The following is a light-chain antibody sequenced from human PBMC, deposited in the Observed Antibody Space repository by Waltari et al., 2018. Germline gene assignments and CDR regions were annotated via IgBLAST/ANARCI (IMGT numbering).Light chain of an antibody. Sequence: EIVLTQSPATLSLFPGERATLSCRASQTVNRYLAWYQQKPSQSPRLLIYDASNRATGIPARFSASGSGTDFTLTISSLETEDFAVYYCQQRAIWPLTFGGGTRVEIK. CDR3: QQRAIWPLT. CDR1: QTVNRY. V-gene: IGKV3-11*01. CDR2: DAS. J-gene: IGKJ4*01.